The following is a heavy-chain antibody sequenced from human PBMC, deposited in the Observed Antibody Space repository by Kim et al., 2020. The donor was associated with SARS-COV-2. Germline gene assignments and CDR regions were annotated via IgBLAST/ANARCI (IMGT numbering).Heavy chain of an antibody. J-gene: IGHJ4*02. Sequence: GRFTISRDNSKNTLYLQMNSLRAEDTAVYYCAKDPYYYDSSGYYGGYFDYWGQGTLVTVSS. V-gene: IGHV3-23*01. D-gene: IGHD3-22*01. CDR3: AKDPYYYDSSGYYGGYFDY.